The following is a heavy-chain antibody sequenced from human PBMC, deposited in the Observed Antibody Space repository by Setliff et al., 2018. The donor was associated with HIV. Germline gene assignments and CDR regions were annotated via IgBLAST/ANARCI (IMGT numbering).Heavy chain of an antibody. J-gene: IGHJ4*02. CDR2: INHSGST. D-gene: IGHD3-10*01. Sequence: SETLSLTCAVYGGSFSGYYWSWIRQSPGKGLEWIGEINHSGSTNYNPSLKSRVTILGDTSKNQFSLKLSSVTAADTAVYYCARRAGSDYFTRFDYWGQGTLVPSPQ. CDR3: ARRAGSDYFTRFDY. CDR1: GGSFSGYY. V-gene: IGHV4-34*01.